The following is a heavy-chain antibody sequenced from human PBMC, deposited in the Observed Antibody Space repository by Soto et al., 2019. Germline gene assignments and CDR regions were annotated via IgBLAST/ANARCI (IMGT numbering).Heavy chain of an antibody. CDR1: GYTFTSYY. V-gene: IGHV1-46*03. J-gene: IGHJ4*02. D-gene: IGHD1-7*01. CDR2: INPSGGST. CDR3: ARENSVELRGLFWAGIDY. Sequence: GASVKVSCKASGYTFTSYYMHWVRQAPGQGLEWMGIINPSGGSTSYAQKFQGRVTMTRDTSTSTVYMELSSLRSEDTAVYYCARENSVELRGLFWAGIDYWGQGTLVTVSS.